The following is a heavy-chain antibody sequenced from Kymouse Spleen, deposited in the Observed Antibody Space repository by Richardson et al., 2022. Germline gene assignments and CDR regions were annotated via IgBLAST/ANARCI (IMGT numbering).Heavy chain of an antibody. D-gene: IGHD6-13*01. V-gene: IGHV3-15*01. CDR2: IKSKTDGGTT. CDR1: GFTFSNAW. J-gene: IGHJ4*02. Sequence: EVQLVESGGGLVKPGGSLRLSCAASGFTFSNAWMSWVRQAPGKGLEWVGRIKSKTDGGTTDYAAPVKGRFTISRDDSKNTLYLQMNSLKTEDTAVYYCTTDQIAAAFFDYWGQGTLVTVSS. CDR3: TTDQIAAAFFDY.